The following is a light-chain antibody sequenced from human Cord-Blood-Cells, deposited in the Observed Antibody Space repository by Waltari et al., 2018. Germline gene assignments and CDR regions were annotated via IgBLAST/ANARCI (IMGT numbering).Light chain of an antibody. CDR3: CSYAGRV. V-gene: IGLV2-23*02. CDR1: SSDVGSYNL. CDR2: EVS. Sequence: QSALTQPVSVSGSPGQSITISCTGTSSDVGSYNLVSWYQQHPGKAPKLMIYEVSKRPSGVSNRFSGSKSGNTASLTISGLQAEDEADYYCCSYAGRVFGGGTKLTVL. J-gene: IGLJ3*02.